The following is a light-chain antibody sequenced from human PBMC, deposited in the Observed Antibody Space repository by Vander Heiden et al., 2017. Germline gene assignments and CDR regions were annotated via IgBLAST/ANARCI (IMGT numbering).Light chain of an antibody. J-gene: IGKJ4*01. CDR1: QGISSY. V-gene: IGKV1-9*01. CDR3: QQLINYPLT. Sequence: IQLTQSPSSLSASVGDRVTITCRASQGISSYLAWYQHKPGKAPKLLMYAASTLQSGVPSRFSGSGSGTDFTLTISSLQPEDSATYYCQQLINYPLTFGGGTKVEI. CDR2: AAS.